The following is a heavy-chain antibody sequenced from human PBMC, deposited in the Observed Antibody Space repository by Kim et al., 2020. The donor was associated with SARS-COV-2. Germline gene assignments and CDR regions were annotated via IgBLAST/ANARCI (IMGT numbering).Heavy chain of an antibody. D-gene: IGHD3-10*01. Sequence: GGSLRLSCAASGFTFSSYVMHWVRQAPGKGLEWVAVISYDGSNKYYADSVKGRFTISRDNSKNTLYLQMNSLSAEDTAEYYCARELGVKRITMVRGVITGWFDTWGQGTLVTVSS. V-gene: IGHV3-30-3*01. CDR3: ARELGVKRITMVRGVITGWFDT. CDR2: ISYDGSNK. J-gene: IGHJ5*02. CDR1: GFTFSSYV.